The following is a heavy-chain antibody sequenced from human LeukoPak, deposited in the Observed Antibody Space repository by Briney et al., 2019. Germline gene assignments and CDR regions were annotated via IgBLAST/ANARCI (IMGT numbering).Heavy chain of an antibody. J-gene: IGHJ4*02. CDR2: IYPGDSDT. D-gene: IGHD6-19*01. CDR3: ARQADWQWPYYFDC. V-gene: IGHV5-51*01. CDR1: GYSFTNSW. Sequence: GESLKISCQGSGYSFTNSWTGWVRQMPGKGLEWMGIIYPGDSDTRYSPSFQGQVTISADKSISTAYLQWSSLKASDTAMYYCARQADWQWPYYFDCWGQGTLVAVSS.